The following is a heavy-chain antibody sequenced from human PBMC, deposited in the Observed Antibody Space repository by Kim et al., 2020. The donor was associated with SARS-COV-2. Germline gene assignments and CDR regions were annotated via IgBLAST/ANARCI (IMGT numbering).Heavy chain of an antibody. D-gene: IGHD3-10*01. Sequence: GGSLRLSCAASGFNFNSYGMFWVRQAPGRGLECVAGAWYDGSSKYNGDSVKGRFTISRDNSKNTLYLQMNDLRVEDTAVYYCVRQGENYWGQGTLVTVSS. CDR3: VRQGENY. CDR1: GFNFNSYG. J-gene: IGHJ4*02. V-gene: IGHV3-33*07. CDR2: AWYDGSSK.